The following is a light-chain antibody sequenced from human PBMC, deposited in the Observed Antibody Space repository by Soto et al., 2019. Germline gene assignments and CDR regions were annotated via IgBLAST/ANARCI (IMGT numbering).Light chain of an antibody. CDR3: MQAVQTPIT. J-gene: IGKJ5*01. Sequence: DIVMTQSPLSLPVTPGEPASISCRSSRSLLHSDGYNYLDWYLQKPGQSPQLLIFLGSNRASGVPGRFSGSGSGTDFTLKISRVEAEDVGLYYCMQAVQTPITFGQGTRLEIK. CDR1: RSLLHSDGYNY. V-gene: IGKV2-28*01. CDR2: LGS.